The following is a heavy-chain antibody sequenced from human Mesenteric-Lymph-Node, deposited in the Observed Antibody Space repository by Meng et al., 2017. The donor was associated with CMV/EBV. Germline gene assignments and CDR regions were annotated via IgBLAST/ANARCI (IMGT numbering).Heavy chain of an antibody. D-gene: IGHD3-22*01. CDR2: INSDGSST. V-gene: IGHV3-74*01. CDR1: GFTFSSYW. CDR3: ARAYYDSRGSYYGMDV. Sequence: GGSLRLSCAASGFTFSSYWMHWVRQAPGKGLVWVSRINSDGSSTSYADSVKGRFTISRDNAKNTLYLQMNSLRAEDTAVYYCARAYYDSRGSYYGMDVWGQGTTVTVSS. J-gene: IGHJ6*02.